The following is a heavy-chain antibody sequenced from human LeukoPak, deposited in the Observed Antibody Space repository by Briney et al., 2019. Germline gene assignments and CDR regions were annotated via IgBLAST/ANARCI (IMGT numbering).Heavy chain of an antibody. CDR2: MSPSGTT. Sequence: PSGTLSLTCTVSGDSVSSGNYYLSWIRQPPGKGLDWITYMSPSGTTKYNPSLESRVTTSVDTSRTQFSLRLSSVTAADTAVYYCARGQDDRSGTFDYWGQGILVTVSS. CDR1: GDSVSSGNYY. CDR3: ARGQDDRSGTFDY. V-gene: IGHV4-61*01. J-gene: IGHJ4*02. D-gene: IGHD3-22*01.